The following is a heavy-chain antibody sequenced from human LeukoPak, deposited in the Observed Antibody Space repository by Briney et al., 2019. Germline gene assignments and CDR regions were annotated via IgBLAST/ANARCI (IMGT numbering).Heavy chain of an antibody. D-gene: IGHD3-10*01. CDR2: ISISSGMI. CDR3: AKVASRNYYASGSYEDY. J-gene: IGHJ4*02. CDR1: GFNLSSYS. Sequence: GVLRLSCAASGFNLSSYSMNWVRQAPGKGLEWVSYISISSGMIYYADSVKGRFTISRDNAKNSLYLEMNSLRAEDTAVYYCAKVASRNYYASGSYEDYWGQGTLVTVSS. V-gene: IGHV3-48*01.